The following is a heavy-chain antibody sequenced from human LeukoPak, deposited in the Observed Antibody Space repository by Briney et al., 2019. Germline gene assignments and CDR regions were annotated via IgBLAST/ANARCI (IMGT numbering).Heavy chain of an antibody. J-gene: IGHJ4*02. V-gene: IGHV1-69*01. CDR2: IIPIFGTA. D-gene: IGHD2-15*01. CDR3: ARSPPRYCSGGSCYPEYYFDY. Sequence: SVKVSCKASGGTFSSYAISWVRQAPGQGLEWMGGIIPIFGTAKYAQKFQGRVTITADESTSTAYMELSSLRSEDTAVYYCARSPPRYCSGGSCYPEYYFDYWGQGTLVTVSS. CDR1: GGTFSSYA.